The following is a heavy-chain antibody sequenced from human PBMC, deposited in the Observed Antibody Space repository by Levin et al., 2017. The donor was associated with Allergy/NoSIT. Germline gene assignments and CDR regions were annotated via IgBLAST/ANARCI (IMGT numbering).Heavy chain of an antibody. Sequence: GGSLRLSCAASGFNFSNYGFHWVRQAPGKGLEWVAVIWYEGSNKYYADSVKGRFTISRDNSNNTIYLQMSSLRAEDTAVYYCARDKTGGDYEYYFDYWGQGTLVTVSS. CDR3: ARDKTGGDYEYYFDY. J-gene: IGHJ4*02. CDR2: IWYEGSNK. CDR1: GFNFSNYG. D-gene: IGHD3-16*01. V-gene: IGHV3-33*01.